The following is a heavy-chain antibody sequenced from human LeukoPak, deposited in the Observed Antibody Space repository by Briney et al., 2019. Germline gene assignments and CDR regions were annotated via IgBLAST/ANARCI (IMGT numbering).Heavy chain of an antibody. V-gene: IGHV4-59*12. CDR2: IYYSGST. D-gene: IGHD2-2*02. CDR1: GGSISSYY. J-gene: IGHJ5*02. Sequence: PSETLSLTCTVSGGSISSYYWSWIRQPPGKGLEWIGYIYYSGSTYYNPSLKSRVTISVDTSKNQFSLKLSSVTAADTAVYYCAREIIVVVPAAIRKNGNWFDPWGQGTLVTVSS. CDR3: AREIIVVVPAAIRKNGNWFDP.